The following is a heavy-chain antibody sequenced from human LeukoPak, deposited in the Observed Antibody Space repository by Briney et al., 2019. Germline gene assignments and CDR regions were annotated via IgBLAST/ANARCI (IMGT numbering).Heavy chain of an antibody. D-gene: IGHD6-19*01. Sequence: AASVKVSCKASGGTFSSYAISWVRQAPGQGLEWMGGIIPIFGTANYAQKFQGRVTITADESTSTVYMELSSLRSEDTAVYYCAREVAVADGGWFDPWGQGTLVTVSS. CDR2: IIPIFGTA. J-gene: IGHJ5*02. V-gene: IGHV1-69*13. CDR1: GGTFSSYA. CDR3: AREVAVADGGWFDP.